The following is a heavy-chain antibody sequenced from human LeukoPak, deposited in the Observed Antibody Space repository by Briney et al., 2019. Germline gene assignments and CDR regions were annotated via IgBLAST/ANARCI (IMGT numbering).Heavy chain of an antibody. V-gene: IGHV1-46*01. CDR2: INPSGGST. CDR3: ARGALRAVAGKRYWFDP. J-gene: IGHJ5*02. CDR1: GYTFTSYY. Sequence: ASVKVSCKASGYTFTSYYMHWVRQAPGQGLEWMGIINPSGGSTSYAQKFQGRVTMTRDTSTSTVYMELSSLRSEDTAVYYCARGALRAVAGKRYWFDPWGQGTLVTVSS. D-gene: IGHD6-19*01.